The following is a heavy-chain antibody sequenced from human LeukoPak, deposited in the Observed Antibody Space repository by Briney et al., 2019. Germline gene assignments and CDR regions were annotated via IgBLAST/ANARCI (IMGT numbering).Heavy chain of an antibody. D-gene: IGHD5-12*01. CDR1: GFTFSSYA. V-gene: IGHV3-23*01. Sequence: GGSLRLSCAASGFTFSSYAMSWVRQAPGKGLEGVSAISGSGGSTYYEDSGKGRFTISRDNSKNTLYLQMNSLRAEDTAVYYCAKATVSGDIVATIHFDYWGQGTLVTVSS. CDR3: AKATVSGDIVATIHFDY. J-gene: IGHJ4*02. CDR2: ISGSGGST.